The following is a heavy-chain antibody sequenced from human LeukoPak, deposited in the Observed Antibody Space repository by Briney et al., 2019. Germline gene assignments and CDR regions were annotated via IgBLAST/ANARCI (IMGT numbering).Heavy chain of an antibody. CDR2: IYYSGRT. CDR3: ARHVIGTYDH. Sequence: SETLSLTCTVSGGSISSDYWSWIRQPPGKGLEWIGYIYYSGRTYYNPSLKSRITISVDTSSNQFSLKLSSVTAADTAVYYCARHVIGTYDHWGQGTLVTVSS. CDR1: GGSISSDY. J-gene: IGHJ4*02. D-gene: IGHD1-1*01. V-gene: IGHV4-59*08.